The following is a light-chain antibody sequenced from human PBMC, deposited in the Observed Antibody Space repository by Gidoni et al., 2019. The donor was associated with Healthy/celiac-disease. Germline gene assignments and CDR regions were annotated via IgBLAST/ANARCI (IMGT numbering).Light chain of an antibody. J-gene: IGKJ2*01. V-gene: IGKV1-33*01. CDR3: QQYDNLTMYT. Sequence: DIQMTQSPSSLSASVGDRVTITCQASQDISNYLNWYQQKPGKAPQLLIYDASNLATGVPSRFSGSGSGTDFTFTISSLQPVDIATYYCQQYDNLTMYTFGQGTKLEIK. CDR2: DAS. CDR1: QDISNY.